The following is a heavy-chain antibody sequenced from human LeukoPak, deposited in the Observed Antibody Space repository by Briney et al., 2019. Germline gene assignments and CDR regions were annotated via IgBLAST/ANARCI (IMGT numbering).Heavy chain of an antibody. D-gene: IGHD6-19*01. J-gene: IGHJ4*02. V-gene: IGHV1-2*02. Sequence: ASVKVSCKSSGYTFTDYYMHWVRQAPGQGLEWMGWINPNGGGTNYAQSFQGRVTMTRDTSIGTAYMELSSLISDDTAIYYCARENNSGWYRKAAFDYWGQGTLVTVTP. CDR1: GYTFTDYY. CDR3: ARENNSGWYRKAAFDY. CDR2: INPNGGGT.